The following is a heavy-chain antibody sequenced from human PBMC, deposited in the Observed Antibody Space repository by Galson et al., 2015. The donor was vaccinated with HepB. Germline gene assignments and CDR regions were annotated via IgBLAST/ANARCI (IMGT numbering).Heavy chain of an antibody. J-gene: IGHJ4*02. CDR3: TSGRDAYKTGF. Sequence: TLSLTCTVSGASVSSLDFCWSWIRQPPGERPEQIGYVCYNGPTTYNPSLKSRVSMSVDTSKNLLSLRVTSVTAADTAVYFCTSGRDAYKTGFWGQGTLVTVSS. CDR2: VCYNGPT. D-gene: IGHD5-24*01. V-gene: IGHV4-61*08. CDR1: GASVSSLDFC.